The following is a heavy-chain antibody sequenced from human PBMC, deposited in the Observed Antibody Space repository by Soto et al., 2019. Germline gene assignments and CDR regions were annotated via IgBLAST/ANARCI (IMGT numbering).Heavy chain of an antibody. CDR1: GVSFTSNNW. J-gene: IGHJ4*02. CDR2: IYRTGST. D-gene: IGHD1-7*01. Sequence: PSETLSLTCAVSGVSFTSNNWWTLVRQPPGERLEWIGVIYRTGSTNYNPSLKSRVTISLDKSENQFSLKVNSLTAADTAVYYCASRDPGTSVDYWGQGTLVTVSS. V-gene: IGHV4-4*02. CDR3: ASRDPGTSVDY.